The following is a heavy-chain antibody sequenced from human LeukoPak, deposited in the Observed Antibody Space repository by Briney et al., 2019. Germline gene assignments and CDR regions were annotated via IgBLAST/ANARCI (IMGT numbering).Heavy chain of an antibody. J-gene: IGHJ4*02. CDR2: ISVSGGST. D-gene: IGHD2-21*02. CDR1: GFTFSSYG. Sequence: GGSLRLSCAASGFTFSSYGIHWVRQAPGKGLEWVSTISVSGGSTYYADSVKGRYTISRDNSKNTLYLQMNSLRAEDTAVYYCAKDTGYCGGDCYSYWGQGTLVTVSS. CDR3: AKDTGYCGGDCYSY. V-gene: IGHV3-23*01.